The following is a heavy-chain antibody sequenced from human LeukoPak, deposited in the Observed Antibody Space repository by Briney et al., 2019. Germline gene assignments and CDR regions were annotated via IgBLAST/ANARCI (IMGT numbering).Heavy chain of an antibody. D-gene: IGHD3-9*01. CDR2: INHSGST. J-gene: IGHJ4*02. V-gene: IGHV4-34*01. CDR3: ARGDLVTGYYM. CDR1: GGSFSGYY. Sequence: SETLSLTCAVYGGSFSGYYWSWIRQPPGKGLEWIGEINHSGSTNYNPSLKSRVTISVDTSKNQFSLKLSSVTAADTAVYYCARGDLVTGYYMWGQGTLVTVSS.